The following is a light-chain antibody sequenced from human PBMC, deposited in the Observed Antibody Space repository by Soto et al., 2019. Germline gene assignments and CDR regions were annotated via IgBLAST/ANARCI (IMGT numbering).Light chain of an antibody. Sequence: EIVLPQSPATLSLSPGDRAALSCRASKSVASSSIAWYQQRLGQAPRLLIYGASNRATGIPDRFSGSGSGTDFTLTFSRLDPEDFAVYYCQHYGGSQGTFGQGTKVGI. CDR1: KSVASSS. J-gene: IGKJ1*01. V-gene: IGKV3-20*01. CDR2: GAS. CDR3: QHYGGSQGT.